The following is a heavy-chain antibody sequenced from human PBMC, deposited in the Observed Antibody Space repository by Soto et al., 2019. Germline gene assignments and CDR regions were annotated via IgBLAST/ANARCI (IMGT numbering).Heavy chain of an antibody. J-gene: IGHJ4*02. CDR3: ARLYPPLRGSSWLDY. D-gene: IGHD6-13*01. CDR1: GGSFSGYY. CDR2: INHSGST. V-gene: IGHV4-34*01. Sequence: SETLSLTCAVYGGSFSGYYWSCIRQPPGKGLEWIGEINHSGSTNYNPSLKSRVTISVDTSRNQFSLKLSSVTAADTAVYYCARLYPPLRGSSWLDYWGQGTLVTVSS.